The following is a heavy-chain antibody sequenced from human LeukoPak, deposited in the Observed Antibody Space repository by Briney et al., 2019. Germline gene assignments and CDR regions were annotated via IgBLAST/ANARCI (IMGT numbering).Heavy chain of an antibody. D-gene: IGHD3-10*01. CDR1: GFPFHNYW. CDR3: ARGLYGSGRRSLMAH. J-gene: IGHJ4*02. CDR2: INQDENEK. V-gene: IGHV3-7*01. Sequence: PGGSLRLSCAASGFPFHNYWMTWVRQAPGKGLEWVANINQDENEKYYLDSVKGRFTISRDNAETSLFLQMTSLRVEDTAIYYCARGLYGSGRRSLMAHWGPGTLVAV.